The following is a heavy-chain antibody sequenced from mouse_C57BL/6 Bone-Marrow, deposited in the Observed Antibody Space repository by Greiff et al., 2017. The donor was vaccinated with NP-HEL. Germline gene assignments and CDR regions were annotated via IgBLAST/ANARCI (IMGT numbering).Heavy chain of an antibody. CDR1: GFTFSDYG. CDR2: ISSGSSTI. J-gene: IGHJ2*01. CDR3: ARRAYDGYRYYFDY. V-gene: IGHV5-17*01. D-gene: IGHD2-3*01. Sequence: EVQVVESGGGLVKPGGSLKLSCAASGFTFSDYGMHWVRQAPEKGLEWVAYISSGSSTIYYADTVKGRFTISTDNATNTLFLHTTSLTSVDTAMYYCARRAYDGYRYYFDYWGQGTTLTVSS.